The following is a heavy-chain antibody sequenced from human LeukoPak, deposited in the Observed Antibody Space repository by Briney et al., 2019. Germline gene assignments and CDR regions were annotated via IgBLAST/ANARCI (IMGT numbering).Heavy chain of an antibody. CDR1: GFTFINHV. CDR2: ISVSGAGT. D-gene: IGHD2-21*02. CDR3: AKVDPASVTGGVFYYYYYMDV. V-gene: IGHV3-23*01. Sequence: PGGSLRLSCAASGFTFINHVITWVRQAPGKGLEWVSGISVSGAGTFYAEPVKGRFTISRDNSKTTLSLQMNSLRAEDTAIYYCAKVDPASVTGGVFYYYYYMDVWGKGTTVTVSS. J-gene: IGHJ6*03.